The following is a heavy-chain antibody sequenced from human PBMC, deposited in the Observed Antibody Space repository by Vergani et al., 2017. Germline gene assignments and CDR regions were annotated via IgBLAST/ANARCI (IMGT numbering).Heavy chain of an antibody. J-gene: IGHJ4*02. CDR3: ARAVYDSGYLEYFDY. Sequence: EVQLVESGGGLVQPGGSLRLSCAASGFTVSSNYMSWVRQAPGKGLEWVSVIYSGGSTYYADSVKGRFTISRDNSKNTLYLQMNSLRAEDTAVYYCARAVYDSGYLEYFDYWGQGTLVTVSS. D-gene: IGHD5-12*01. V-gene: IGHV3-66*02. CDR1: GFTVSSNY. CDR2: IYSGGST.